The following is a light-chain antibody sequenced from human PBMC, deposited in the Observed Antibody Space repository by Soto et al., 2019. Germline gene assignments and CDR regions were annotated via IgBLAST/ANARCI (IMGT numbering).Light chain of an antibody. CDR1: QDITNF. CDR2: DAS. CDR3: QQYDNPSIT. V-gene: IGKV1-33*01. Sequence: PSSLSASVEDRVTITCQASQDITNFLNWYQQKPGKAPNLLIYDASNLEAGVPSRFSGSGSGTDFTLIISSLQPEDIATYYCQQYDNPSITFGQGTRLETK. J-gene: IGKJ5*01.